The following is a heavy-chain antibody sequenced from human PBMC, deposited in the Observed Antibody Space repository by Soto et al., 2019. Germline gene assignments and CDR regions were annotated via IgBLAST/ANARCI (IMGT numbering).Heavy chain of an antibody. J-gene: IGHJ4*02. Sequence: PSETLSLTCAVSGGSISSSNWWSWIRQHPGKGLEWIGDIYHSGSTNYNPSLKSRVTISVDTSKNQFSLKLSSVTAADTAVYYCAREPVIWGQGTLVTVSS. D-gene: IGHD3-10*01. CDR3: AREPVI. CDR2: IYHSGST. V-gene: IGHV4-4*02. CDR1: GGSISSSNW.